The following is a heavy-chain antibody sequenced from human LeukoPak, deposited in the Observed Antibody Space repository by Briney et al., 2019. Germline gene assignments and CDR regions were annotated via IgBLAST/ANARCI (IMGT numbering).Heavy chain of an antibody. V-gene: IGHV3-49*04. D-gene: IGHD3-10*01. Sequence: GGSLRLSCAASGFTFSSYWMSWVRQAPGRGLEWVGFIRSKTYGGTTQYAASVQGRFIISRDDSKNIAYLQMDSLKTEDTALYFCTRDYYSANHKDAFGIWGQGTLVTVSP. CDR2: IRSKTYGGTT. CDR3: TRDYYSANHKDAFGI. J-gene: IGHJ3*02. CDR1: GFTFSSYW.